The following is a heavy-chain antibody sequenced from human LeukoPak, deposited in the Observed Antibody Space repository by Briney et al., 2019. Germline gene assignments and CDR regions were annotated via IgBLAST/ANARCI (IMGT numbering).Heavy chain of an antibody. CDR1: GFSFSNYV. J-gene: IGHJ4*02. D-gene: IGHD4-17*01. CDR3: AYGDYVRDYFDY. Sequence: GGSLRLSCEVSGFSFSNYVMSWVRQAPGKGLEWVSAISGSGGSTYHADSVKGRFTISRDNSKNTLYLQMNSLRAEDTAVYYCAYGDYVRDYFDYWGQGTLVTVSS. V-gene: IGHV3-23*01. CDR2: ISGSGGST.